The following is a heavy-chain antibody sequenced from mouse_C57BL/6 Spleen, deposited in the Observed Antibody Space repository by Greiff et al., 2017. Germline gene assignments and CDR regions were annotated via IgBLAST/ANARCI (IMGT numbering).Heavy chain of an antibody. D-gene: IGHD1-1*01. CDR1: GFNIKDYY. CDR2: IDPEDGET. V-gene: IGHV14-2*01. J-gene: IGHJ2*01. CDR3: ARSGSSSVDD. Sequence: EVQLQQSGAELVKPGASVKLSCTASGFNIKDYYMHWVKQRPEQGLEWIGRIDPEDGETKYATKFQGKATITADTASNAAYLQLSSLTSEDTAVYYCARSGSSSVDDWGQGTTLTVSS.